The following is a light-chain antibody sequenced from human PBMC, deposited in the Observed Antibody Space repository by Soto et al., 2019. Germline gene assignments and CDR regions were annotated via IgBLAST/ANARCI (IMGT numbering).Light chain of an antibody. V-gene: IGKV1-39*01. J-gene: IGKJ5*01. CDR3: QQGYSTTPIT. CDR1: QSIKNY. CDR2: GAS. Sequence: DIHMTQSPSSLSAAIGDRVTITCLASQSIKNYLNWYQHKPGAAPKLLIFGASNLESGVPSRFSGSGSGTEFTLSIRSLQPEDFATYYCQQGYSTTPITFGQGTRLEI.